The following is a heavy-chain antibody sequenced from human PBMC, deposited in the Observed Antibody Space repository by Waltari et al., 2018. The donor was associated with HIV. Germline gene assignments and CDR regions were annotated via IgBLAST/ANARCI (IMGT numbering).Heavy chain of an antibody. CDR3: AKDIRVYYYVNYGMDV. D-gene: IGHD3-10*02. CDR2: ISYDGSTE. Sequence: QVHLVESGGGVVQPGRSLRLSCAASTFSFSSYGMHWVRQAPGKGLEWVAVISYDGSTEYYADSVKGRFTISRDNSKNTLYLQMNSLRAEDTAVYYCAKDIRVYYYVNYGMDVWGQGTTVTVSS. J-gene: IGHJ6*02. V-gene: IGHV3-30*18. CDR1: TFSFSSYG.